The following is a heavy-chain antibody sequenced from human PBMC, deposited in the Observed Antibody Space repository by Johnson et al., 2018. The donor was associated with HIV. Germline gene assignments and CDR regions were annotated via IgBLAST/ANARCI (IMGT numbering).Heavy chain of an antibody. CDR1: GFTLSSYW. Sequence: VQLVESGGGLVKPGGSLRLSCVASGFTLSSYWIHWVRRAPGKGLVWVSRINSDGSSTSYADSVKGRFTISRDNSKNTLFLQMNSLRAEDTALYYCARDLDWGRQSGAFDIWGQGTMVTVSS. D-gene: IGHD7-27*01. CDR3: ARDLDWGRQSGAFDI. J-gene: IGHJ3*02. V-gene: IGHV3-74*01. CDR2: INSDGSST.